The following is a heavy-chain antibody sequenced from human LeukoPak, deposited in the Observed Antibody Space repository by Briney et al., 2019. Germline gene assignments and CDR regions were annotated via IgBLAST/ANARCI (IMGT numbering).Heavy chain of an antibody. J-gene: IGHJ5*02. Sequence: ASVKVSCKASGYTFTSYDINWVRQATGQGLEWMGWMNPNSGNTGYAQKFQGRVTMTRNTSISTAYMELSSLRSEDTAVYYCARAALRAVAGKGRPFDPWGQGTLVTVSS. D-gene: IGHD6-19*01. CDR3: ARAALRAVAGKGRPFDP. CDR2: MNPNSGNT. CDR1: GYTFTSYD. V-gene: IGHV1-8*01.